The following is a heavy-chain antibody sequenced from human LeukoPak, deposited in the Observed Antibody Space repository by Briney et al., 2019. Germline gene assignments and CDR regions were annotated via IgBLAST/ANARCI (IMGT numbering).Heavy chain of an antibody. CDR1: GFTFSSYG. CDR3: ARDARWLQPKCYFDY. D-gene: IGHD5-24*01. V-gene: IGHV3-21*01. CDR2: ISSSSSYI. Sequence: GGSLRLSCAASGFTFSSYGMNWLRQAPGKGLEWVSSISSSSSYIYYADSVKGRFTISRDNAKNSLYLQMNSLRAEDTAVYYCARDARWLQPKCYFDYWGQGTLVTVSS. J-gene: IGHJ4*02.